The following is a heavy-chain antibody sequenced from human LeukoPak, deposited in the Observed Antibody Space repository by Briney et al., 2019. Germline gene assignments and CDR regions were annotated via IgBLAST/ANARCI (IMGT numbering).Heavy chain of an antibody. V-gene: IGHV4-61*01. CDR3: ARGWLSFGEHFDY. Sequence: SETLSLTRSVSGGSVRSHNYYWSWIRQPPGKGLEWIGFISYTGTTNYNPSLQSRLTMSVDTSKNQFSLKLSSVTAADTAVYYCARGWLSFGEHFDYWGQGTLVTVSS. CDR2: ISYTGTT. D-gene: IGHD3-10*01. J-gene: IGHJ4*02. CDR1: GGSVRSHNYY.